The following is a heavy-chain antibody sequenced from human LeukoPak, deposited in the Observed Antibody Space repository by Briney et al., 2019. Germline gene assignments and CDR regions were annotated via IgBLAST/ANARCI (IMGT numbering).Heavy chain of an antibody. V-gene: IGHV1-2*02. Sequence: ASVKVSCKTSAYTFTDFYMHWVRQAPVRGLESLGWINPKSGGTKYTQRFQGRLTMTRDSSISTAFMELTRLTSDDTAVYFCARSLWPYSNSGHDYWRQGTLVTVSS. CDR1: AYTFTDFY. D-gene: IGHD2/OR15-2a*01. J-gene: IGHJ4*02. CDR3: ARSLWPYSNSGHDY. CDR2: INPKSGGT.